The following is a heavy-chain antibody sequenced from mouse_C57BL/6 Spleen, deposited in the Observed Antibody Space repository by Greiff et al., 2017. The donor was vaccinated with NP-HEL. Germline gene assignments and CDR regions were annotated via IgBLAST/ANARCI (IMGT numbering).Heavy chain of an antibody. Sequence: EVKLVESGPELVKPGASVKISCKASGYSFTDYNMNWVKQSNGKSLEWIGVINPNYGTTSYNQKFKGKATLTVDQSSSTAYMQLNSLTSEDSAVYYCARRNYYGYGDWYFDVWGTGTTVTVSS. CDR2: INPNYGTT. J-gene: IGHJ1*03. V-gene: IGHV1-39*01. CDR3: ARRNYYGYGDWYFDV. D-gene: IGHD2-2*01. CDR1: GYSFTDYN.